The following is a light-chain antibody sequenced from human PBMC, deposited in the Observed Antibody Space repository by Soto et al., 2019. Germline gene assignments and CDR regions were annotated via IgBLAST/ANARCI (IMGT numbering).Light chain of an antibody. V-gene: IGLV3-9*01. J-gene: IGLJ2*01. Sequence: SYELTQPLSVSVALGQTARITCGGHNIGSKSVHWYQQRPGQAPVLIIYRDTNRPSGIPERFSGSNSGNTATLTLSRAQVGDEADYFCHPWDSNTGVFGVGTQLTVL. CDR2: RDT. CDR3: HPWDSNTGV. CDR1: NIGSKS.